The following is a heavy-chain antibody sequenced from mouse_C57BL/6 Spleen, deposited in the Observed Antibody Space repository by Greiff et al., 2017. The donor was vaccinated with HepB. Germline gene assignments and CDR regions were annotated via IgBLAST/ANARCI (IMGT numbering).Heavy chain of an antibody. D-gene: IGHD1-1*01. CDR1: GFSLTSYA. Sequence: VMLVESGPGLVAPSQSLSITCTVSGFSLTSYAISWVRQPPGKGLEWLGVIWTGGGTNYNSALKSRLSVSKDNSKSQVFLKMNSLQTDDTARYYCARNYYGSREYFDVWGTGTTVTVSS. CDR2: IWTGGGT. J-gene: IGHJ1*03. V-gene: IGHV2-9-1*01. CDR3: ARNYYGSREYFDV.